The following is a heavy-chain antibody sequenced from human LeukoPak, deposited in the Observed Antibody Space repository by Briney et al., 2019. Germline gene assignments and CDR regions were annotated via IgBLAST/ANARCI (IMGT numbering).Heavy chain of an antibody. Sequence: PGGSLRLSCAASGFTFSSYAMSWVRQAPGKGLEWVSAISGSGGSTYYADSVKGRFTISRDNSKNTLYLQMNSLRAEDTAVYYCARADIVATITGDYFDYWGQGTLVTVSS. CDR1: GFTFSSYA. J-gene: IGHJ4*02. CDR2: ISGSGGST. V-gene: IGHV3-23*01. D-gene: IGHD5-12*01. CDR3: ARADIVATITGDYFDY.